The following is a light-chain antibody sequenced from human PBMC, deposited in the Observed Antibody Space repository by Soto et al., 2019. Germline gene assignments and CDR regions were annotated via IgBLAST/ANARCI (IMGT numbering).Light chain of an antibody. J-gene: IGLJ1*01. CDR3: SSYTSSTDYV. CDR2: EVT. V-gene: IGLV2-14*01. CDR1: TSDFGFYNY. Sequence: QSALTQPASVSGSPGQSITISCTGTTSDFGFYNYVSWYQHHPGKAPKLLIYEVTNRHSGVSNRFSGSKSGNTASLTISGLQAEDEADYYCSSYTSSTDYVFGTGIQVTV.